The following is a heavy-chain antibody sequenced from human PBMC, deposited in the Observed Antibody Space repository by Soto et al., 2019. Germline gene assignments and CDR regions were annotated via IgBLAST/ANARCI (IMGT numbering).Heavy chain of an antibody. CDR2: ISGSGSDT. CDR1: GFSFGIFA. J-gene: IGHJ6*02. CDR3: AKLPTRGLQLGELSLYRGGRYSYHMDV. V-gene: IGHV3-23*01. D-gene: IGHD3-16*02. Sequence: QLSESGGGLVQPGGSLRLSCAASGFSFGIFAMSWVRQAPGRGLEWVAGISGSGSDTYHADSVKGRFTVSRENSRSTLFLDMSSLRSEDTAVYYCAKLPTRGLQLGELSLYRGGRYSYHMDVWGQGTTVTVAS.